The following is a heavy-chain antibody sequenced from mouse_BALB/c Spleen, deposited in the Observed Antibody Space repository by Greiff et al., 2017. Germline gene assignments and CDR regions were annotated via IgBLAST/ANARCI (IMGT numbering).Heavy chain of an antibody. CDR1: GFNIKDYY. V-gene: IGHV14-4*02. Sequence: VQLQQSGAELVRSGASVKLSCTASGFNIKDYYMHWVKQRPEQGLEWIGWIDPENGDTEYAPKFQGKATMTADTSSNTAYLQLSSLTSEDTAVYYCNAHGYDDYGGQGTTLTVSS. J-gene: IGHJ2*01. D-gene: IGHD2-2*01. CDR3: NAHGYDDY. CDR2: IDPENGDT.